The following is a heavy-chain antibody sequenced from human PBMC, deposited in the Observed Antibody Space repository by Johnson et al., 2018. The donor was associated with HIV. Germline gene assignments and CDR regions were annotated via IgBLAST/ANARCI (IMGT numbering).Heavy chain of an antibody. CDR3: AKDIGLGYCSSTSCSGGAFDI. J-gene: IGHJ3*02. V-gene: IGHV3-20*04. Sequence: VQLVESGGGMVRPGGSLRLSCAASRFIFDDYGMSWVRQAPGKGLEWVSGINWNGGSTGYADSVRGRFTISRDNAKNSLYLQMNSLRAEDTALYYCAKDIGLGYCSSTSCSGGAFDIWGQGTMVTVSS. CDR1: RFIFDDYG. D-gene: IGHD2-2*01. CDR2: INWNGGST.